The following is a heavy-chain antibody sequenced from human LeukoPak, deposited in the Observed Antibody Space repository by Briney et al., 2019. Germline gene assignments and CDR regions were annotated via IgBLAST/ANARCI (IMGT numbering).Heavy chain of an antibody. CDR3: ARDGVLLWFGELSH. Sequence: GGSLRLSCAASGFTFSSYAMSWVRQAPGKGLEWVSGINWNGGSTGYADSVKGRFTISRDNAKNSLYLRMNSLRAEDTALYYCARDGVLLWFGELSHWGQGTLVTVSS. CDR1: GFTFSSYA. V-gene: IGHV3-20*04. CDR2: INWNGGST. J-gene: IGHJ4*02. D-gene: IGHD3-10*01.